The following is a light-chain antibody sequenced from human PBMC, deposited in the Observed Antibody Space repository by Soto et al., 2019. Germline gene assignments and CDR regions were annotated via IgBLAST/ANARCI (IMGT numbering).Light chain of an antibody. Sequence: QAVVTQPPSVSGAPGQRVTISCTGSSSNIGAGYDVHWYQQFPGTTPKFLIYGNTNRPSGVPDRFSASKSGTSASLDITGLQAEDEAEYFCQSYDSSLSGSVFGGGTKLTVL. CDR2: GNT. V-gene: IGLV1-40*01. CDR1: SSNIGAGYD. CDR3: QSYDSSLSGSV. J-gene: IGLJ3*02.